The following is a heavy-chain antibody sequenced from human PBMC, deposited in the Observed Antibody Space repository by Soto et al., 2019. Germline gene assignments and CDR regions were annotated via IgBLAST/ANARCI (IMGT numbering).Heavy chain of an antibody. J-gene: IGHJ4*02. CDR1: GYTFTSYA. D-gene: IGHD1-26*01. CDR2: INAANGNT. Sequence: ASVKVSCKASGYTFTSYAVHWVRQAPGQRLEWLGWINAANGNTKYSQKFQGRITITRDASASTTYMELSSLTSEDTAVYYCATDSGSYWAFDYWGQGALVTVSS. V-gene: IGHV1-3*01. CDR3: ATDSGSYWAFDY.